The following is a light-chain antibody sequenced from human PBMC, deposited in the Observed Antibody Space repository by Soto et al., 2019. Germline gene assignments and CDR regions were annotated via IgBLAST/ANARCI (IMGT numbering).Light chain of an antibody. V-gene: IGLV2-23*01. CDR1: SSDVGSYNL. CDR3: CSYAGGVV. CDR2: EGT. J-gene: IGLJ2*01. Sequence: QSALTQPASVSGSPGQSITISCTGTSSDVGSYNLVSWYQHHPGKAPKLMIYEGTKRPSGVSNRFSGSKSGNTASLTISGLQAEDEADYYCCSYAGGVVFGGGTKLTVL.